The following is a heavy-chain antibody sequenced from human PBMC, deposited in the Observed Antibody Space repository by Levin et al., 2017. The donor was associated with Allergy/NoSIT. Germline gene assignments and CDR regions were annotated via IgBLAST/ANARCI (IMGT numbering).Heavy chain of an antibody. CDR3: AHRGGYYSGMDV. V-gene: IGHV2-5*02. CDR1: GFLLSTSGVG. J-gene: IGHJ6*02. D-gene: IGHD3-16*01. CDR2: IYLDDDK. Sequence: SGPTLVKPTQTLTLTCTFSGFLLSTSGVGVGWIRQPPGKALEWLALIYLDDDKRYSPSLKSRLTIIKDPSNNQVVLTMTNMDPVETATYYCAHRGGYYSGMDVWGQGTTVTVSS.